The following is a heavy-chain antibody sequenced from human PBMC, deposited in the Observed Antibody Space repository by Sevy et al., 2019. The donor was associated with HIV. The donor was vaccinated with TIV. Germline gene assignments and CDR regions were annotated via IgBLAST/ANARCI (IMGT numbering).Heavy chain of an antibody. CDR3: ALERLSSNVAEYFQN. J-gene: IGHJ1*01. V-gene: IGHV3-30-3*01. CDR2: ISYDATNK. Sequence: GGSLRLSCAASGFTFTSYSMHWVRQAPGKGLEWVATISYDATNKHYADSVKGRFTISRDNSRNSQFLQMNSLRSEDTAVYYCALERLSSNVAEYFQNWGQGTLVTVSS. CDR1: GFTFTSYS. D-gene: IGHD1-1*01.